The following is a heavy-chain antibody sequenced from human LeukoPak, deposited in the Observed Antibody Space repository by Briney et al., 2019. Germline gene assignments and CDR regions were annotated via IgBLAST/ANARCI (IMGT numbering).Heavy chain of an antibody. D-gene: IGHD6-6*01. CDR1: GYTFTIYG. J-gene: IGHJ5*02. V-gene: IGHV1-18*01. CDR3: AREPYSSSSVWFDP. Sequence: ASVTVSCKASGYTFTIYGISWVGRGPGQGREGMGWISAYNGNRNYAQKLQGRVTITTDTSPSTAYMELRSLRSDDTAVYYCAREPYSSSSVWFDPWGQGTLVTVSS. CDR2: ISAYNGNR.